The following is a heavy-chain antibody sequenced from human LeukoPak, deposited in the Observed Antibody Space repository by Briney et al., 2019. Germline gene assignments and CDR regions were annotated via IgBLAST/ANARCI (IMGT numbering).Heavy chain of an antibody. V-gene: IGHV4-34*01. D-gene: IGHD5-24*01. CDR2: INHSGST. Sequence: SETLSLTCVVYGGSFSGYYWSWIRQPPGKGLEWIGEINHSGSTNYNPSLKSRVTISVDTSKNQFSLKLSSVTAADTAVYYCARGGGYKDRLDYWGQGTLVTVSS. CDR1: GGSFSGYY. J-gene: IGHJ4*02. CDR3: ARGGGYKDRLDY.